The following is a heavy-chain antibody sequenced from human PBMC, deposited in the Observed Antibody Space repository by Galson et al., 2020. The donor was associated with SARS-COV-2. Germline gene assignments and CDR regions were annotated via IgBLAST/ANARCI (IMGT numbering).Heavy chain of an antibody. J-gene: IGHJ5*02. CDR1: GFTFSSYA. D-gene: IGHD1-7*01. V-gene: IGHV3-30*04. CDR3: ARDSTGTTPSWFDP. Sequence: QLGESLKISCAASGFTFSSYAMHWVRQAPGKGLEWVAVISYDGSNKYYADSVKGRFTISRDNSKNTLYLQMNSLRAEDTAVYYCARDSTGTTPSWFDPWGQGTLVTVSS. CDR2: ISYDGSNK.